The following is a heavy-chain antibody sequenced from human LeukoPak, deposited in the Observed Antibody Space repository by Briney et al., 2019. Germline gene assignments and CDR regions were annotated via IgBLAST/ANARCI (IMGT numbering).Heavy chain of an antibody. J-gene: IGHJ4*02. CDR1: GYTFTDYY. CDR2: INPNSGGT. CDR3: ARDFERPDY. Sequence: GASEKVSCKASGYTFTDYYIHWVRQAPGQGLEWMGRINPNSGGTNYAQKFQGRVTMTRDTSTSTAYMELSRLRSDDTAVYYCARDFERPDYWGQGTLVTVSS. V-gene: IGHV1-2*06.